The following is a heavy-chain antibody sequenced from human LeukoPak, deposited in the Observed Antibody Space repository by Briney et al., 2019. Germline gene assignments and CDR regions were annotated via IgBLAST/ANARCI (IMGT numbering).Heavy chain of an antibody. CDR1: GFTVSSNY. Sequence: PSGGSLRLSCAASGFTVSSNYMSWVRQAPGKGLEWVSVIYSGGSTYYADSVKGRFTISRDNSKNTLYLQMNSLRAEDTAAYYCARDYYDSSGYDAPFDYWGQGTLVTVSS. D-gene: IGHD3-22*01. V-gene: IGHV3-66*01. CDR3: ARDYYDSSGYDAPFDY. CDR2: IYSGGST. J-gene: IGHJ4*02.